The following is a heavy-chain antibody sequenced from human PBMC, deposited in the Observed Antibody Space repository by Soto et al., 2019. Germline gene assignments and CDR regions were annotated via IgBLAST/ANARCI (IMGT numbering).Heavy chain of an antibody. CDR3: ARDVGSYHYDRSGWAFDY. Sequence: PGGSLRLSWAASGCTFSNYWRSWVRQAPGKGLEWVANIKQDGSEKYYVDSVMGRCTISRDNAKNSLYLQMNSLGAEDTAVYYCARDVGSYHYDRSGWAFDYWGQGTLVTVSS. J-gene: IGHJ4*02. D-gene: IGHD3-22*01. CDR2: IKQDGSEK. CDR1: GCTFSNYW. V-gene: IGHV3-7*03.